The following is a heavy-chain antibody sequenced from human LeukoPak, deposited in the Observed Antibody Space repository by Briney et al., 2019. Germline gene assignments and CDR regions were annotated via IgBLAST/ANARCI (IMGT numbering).Heavy chain of an antibody. J-gene: IGHJ6*03. V-gene: IGHV3-53*01. CDR3: ARSLRVRGVPDYMDV. Sequence: GGSLRLSCAASGFTVSSNYMTWVRQAPGKGLEWVSVIYKNAITYYADTVKGRFTISRDNSKNMLYLQMNSLRADDTAVYYCARSLRVRGVPDYMDVWGKGATVTISS. CDR2: IYKNAIT. D-gene: IGHD3-10*01. CDR1: GFTVSSNY.